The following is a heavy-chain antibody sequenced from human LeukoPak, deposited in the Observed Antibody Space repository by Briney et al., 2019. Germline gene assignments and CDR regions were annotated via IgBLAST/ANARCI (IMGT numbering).Heavy chain of an antibody. J-gene: IGHJ4*02. CDR3: ARTTSLTASGYDY. CDR1: GHAFTNYH. CDR2: INPNTGDR. D-gene: IGHD4-17*01. V-gene: IGHV1-8*03. Sequence: ASVKVSCKASGHAFTNYHINWVRQAPGQGLEWMGWINPNTGDRGYAQKFQGRVSITSDTSIRTAYMELGSLRSEDTAVYFCARTTSLTASGYDYWGQGTLVTVSS.